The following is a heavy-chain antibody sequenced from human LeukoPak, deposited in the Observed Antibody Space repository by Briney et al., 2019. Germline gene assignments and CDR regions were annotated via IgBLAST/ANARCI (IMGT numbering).Heavy chain of an antibody. CDR3: ARVVTDWATHN. CDR1: GGSINSGDYY. Sequence: KPSETLSLTCTVSGGSINSGDYYWSWIRQPPGKGLEWIGFIYYSGSTYNNPSLKSRVTISVDTSKNQFSLRLSSVTAADTAMYYCARVVTDWATHNWGQGTLVTVSS. J-gene: IGHJ4*02. D-gene: IGHD3-9*01. V-gene: IGHV4-30-4*01. CDR2: IYYSGST.